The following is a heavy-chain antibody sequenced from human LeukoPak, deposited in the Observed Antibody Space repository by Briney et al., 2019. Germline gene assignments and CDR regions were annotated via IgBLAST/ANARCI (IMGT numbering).Heavy chain of an antibody. CDR1: GFTFSSYA. V-gene: IGHV3-23*01. D-gene: IGHD3-22*01. CDR2: IRTSGGNT. Sequence: GGSLRLSCAASGFTFSSYAMSWVRQAPGKGLEWVSGIRTSGGNTSYADSVKGRFTISRDNTRNTKYMEMNSLRDEDTAVYYCAIMHRYYDGSGYWVQWGQGTLVTVSS. CDR3: AIMHRYYDGSGYWVQ. J-gene: IGHJ4*02.